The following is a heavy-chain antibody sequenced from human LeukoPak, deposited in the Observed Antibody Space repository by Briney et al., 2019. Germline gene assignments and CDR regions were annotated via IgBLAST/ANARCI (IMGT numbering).Heavy chain of an antibody. V-gene: IGHV4-4*07. D-gene: IGHD5-12*01. CDR3: ARHSGTSGSDWDNAFDI. J-gene: IGHJ3*02. Sequence: PSETLSLTCTVSGASISRYYWTWIRQPAGKGLEWIGRLHTTGNTDYNPSLKNRVTMSVDKSNNQFSLKLSSVTAADTAVYYCARHSGTSGSDWDNAFDICGQGTMVTGSS. CDR2: LHTTGNT. CDR1: GASISRYY.